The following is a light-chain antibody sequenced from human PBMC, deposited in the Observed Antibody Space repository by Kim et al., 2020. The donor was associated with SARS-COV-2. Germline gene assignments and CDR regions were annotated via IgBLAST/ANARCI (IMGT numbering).Light chain of an antibody. CDR2: EDD. CDR1: SGSIASNY. Sequence: NFMLTQPHSVSESPGKTVTISCTRSSGSIASNYVQWYQQRPGSSPTTVIFEDDQRPSGVPDRFSGSIDSSSNSASLTISGLKTEDEADYYCQSYDISKVFGGGTQLTV. J-gene: IGLJ3*02. V-gene: IGLV6-57*01. CDR3: QSYDISKV.